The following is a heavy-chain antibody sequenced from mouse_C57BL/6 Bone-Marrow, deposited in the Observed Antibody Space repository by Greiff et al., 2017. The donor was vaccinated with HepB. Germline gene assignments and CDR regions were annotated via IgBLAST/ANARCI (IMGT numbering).Heavy chain of an antibody. CDR2: INPNNGGT. J-gene: IGHJ2*01. CDR1: GYTFTDYY. D-gene: IGHD1-1*01. CDR3: ASYYYGSVFDY. V-gene: IGHV1-26*01. Sequence: EVKLQQSGPELVKPGASVKISCKASGYTFTDYYMNWVKQSHGKSLEWIGDINPNNGGTSYNQKFKGKATLTVDKSSSTAYMELRSLTSEDSAVYYCASYYYGSVFDYWGQGTTLTVSS.